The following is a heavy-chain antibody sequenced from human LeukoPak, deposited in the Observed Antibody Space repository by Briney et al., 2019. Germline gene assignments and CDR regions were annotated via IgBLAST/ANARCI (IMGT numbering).Heavy chain of an antibody. J-gene: IGHJ4*02. CDR1: GGSISSGGYY. D-gene: IGHD6-19*01. Sequence: SQTLSLTCTVSGGSISSGGYYWSWIRQHPGKGLEWIGYIYYSGSTYYNPSLKSRVTISVDTSKNRFSLKLSSVTAADTAVYYCAGDRSGDSSGLYYFDYWGQGTLVTVSS. V-gene: IGHV4-31*03. CDR2: IYYSGST. CDR3: AGDRSGDSSGLYYFDY.